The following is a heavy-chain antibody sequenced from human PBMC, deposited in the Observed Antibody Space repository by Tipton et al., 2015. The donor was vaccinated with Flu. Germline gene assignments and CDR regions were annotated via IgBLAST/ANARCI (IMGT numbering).Heavy chain of an antibody. D-gene: IGHD3-22*01. Sequence: TLSLTCTVSGYSISSGYYWGWIRQPPGKGLEWIGSIYHSGSTYYNPSLKSRVTISVDTSKNQFSLKLSSVTAADTAVYYCARTMMGAFDIWGQGTMVTVSS. J-gene: IGHJ3*02. V-gene: IGHV4-38-2*02. CDR1: GYSISSGYY. CDR2: IYHSGST. CDR3: ARTMMGAFDI.